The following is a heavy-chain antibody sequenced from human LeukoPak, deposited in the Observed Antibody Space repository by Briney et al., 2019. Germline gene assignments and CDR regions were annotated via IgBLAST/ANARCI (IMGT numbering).Heavy chain of an antibody. CDR3: ARGLLGRGGGSFDY. D-gene: IGHD3-10*01. CDR2: IRSSSSTI. J-gene: IGHJ4*02. Sequence: GSLRLSCTAAGFFFSDYSLNWVRQAPGKGLEGVSYIRSSSSTIHYADSVKGRFTISRDNAKNSLYLQMNSLRDEDTAVYYCARGLLGRGGGSFDYWGQGTLVTVSS. V-gene: IGHV3-48*02. CDR1: GFFFSDYS.